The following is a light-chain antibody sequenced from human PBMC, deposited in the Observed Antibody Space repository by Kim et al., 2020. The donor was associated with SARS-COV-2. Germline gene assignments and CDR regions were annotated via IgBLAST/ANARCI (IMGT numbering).Light chain of an antibody. CDR1: HSVKNNY. J-gene: IGKJ4*01. CDR2: GAS. Sequence: LSPGESATLSCRASHSVKNNYVAWYQQKHGQAPRLLIYGASSRATGIPDRVSGSGSGTDFTLTISRLEPEDFAVYYCQQYGRSLTFGGGTKVDIK. CDR3: QQYGRSLT. V-gene: IGKV3-20*01.